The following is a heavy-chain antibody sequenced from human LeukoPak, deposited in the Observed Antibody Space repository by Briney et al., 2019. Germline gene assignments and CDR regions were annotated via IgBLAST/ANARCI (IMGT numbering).Heavy chain of an antibody. CDR1: GYTFTGYY. Sequence: ASVKVSCKASGYTFTGYYMHWVRQAPGQGLELMGRINPNSGGTNYAQKFQGRVTMTRDTSISTAYMELSRLRSDDTAVYYCARVADFWSGYYLDVWGKGTTVTVSS. CDR2: INPNSGGT. J-gene: IGHJ6*04. V-gene: IGHV1-2*06. CDR3: ARVADFWSGYYLDV. D-gene: IGHD3-3*01.